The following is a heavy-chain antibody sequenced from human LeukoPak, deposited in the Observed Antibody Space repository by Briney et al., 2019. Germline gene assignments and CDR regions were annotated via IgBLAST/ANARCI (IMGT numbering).Heavy chain of an antibody. J-gene: IGHJ3*02. V-gene: IGHV1-2*02. Sequence: MGWIYPKTGGTNYAQKFQTRVTMTRDTSITTAFMELNILKSDDTAVYYCVRDGYSGGAFDIWGQGTMVTVSS. CDR3: VRDGYSGGAFDI. D-gene: IGHD5-12*01. CDR2: IYPKTGGT.